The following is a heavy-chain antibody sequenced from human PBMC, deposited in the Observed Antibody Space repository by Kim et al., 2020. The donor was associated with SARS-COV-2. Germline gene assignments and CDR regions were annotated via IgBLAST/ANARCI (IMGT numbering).Heavy chain of an antibody. J-gene: IGHJ4*02. V-gene: IGHV3-33*01. Sequence: KYSADPVKGQFTIARDNSKNTLYLQMNSLRAEDTAVYYCSRATIFGVVPDYWGQGTLVTVSS. CDR2: K. D-gene: IGHD3-3*01. CDR3: SRATIFGVVPDY.